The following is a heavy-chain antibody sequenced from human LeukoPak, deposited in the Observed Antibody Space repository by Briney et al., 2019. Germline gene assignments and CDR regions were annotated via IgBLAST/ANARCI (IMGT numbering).Heavy chain of an antibody. J-gene: IGHJ4*02. CDR1: GFTFISYA. Sequence: GGSLRLSCAASGFTFISYAMSWVRQAPGRGLEWVSDLSGSGVYTYYADSVKGRFTISRDNSKNTLFLQLKRLRAEDTAMYYCAKAGVQLWSPAGDYWGQGTLVTVSS. CDR3: AKAGVQLWSPAGDY. V-gene: IGHV3-23*01. CDR2: LSGSGVYT. D-gene: IGHD5-18*01.